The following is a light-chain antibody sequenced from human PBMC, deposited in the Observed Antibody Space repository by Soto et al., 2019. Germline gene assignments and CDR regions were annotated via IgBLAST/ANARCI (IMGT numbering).Light chain of an antibody. J-gene: IGKJ1*01. CDR2: KAS. V-gene: IGKV1-5*03. Sequence: DIQMTQSPSTLSASVGDSVTITCRASQSISNRLAWYQQKPGKAPNVLIYKASSLESGVPSRFSGSGSGTAFSLTISSLQPDDFATYYCQQYNSDSRTFCQGTKVEIK. CDR1: QSISNR. CDR3: QQYNSDSRT.